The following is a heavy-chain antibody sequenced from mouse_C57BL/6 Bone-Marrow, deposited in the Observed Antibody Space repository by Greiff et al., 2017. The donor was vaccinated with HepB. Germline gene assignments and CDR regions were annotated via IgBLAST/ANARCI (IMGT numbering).Heavy chain of an antibody. V-gene: IGHV1-69*01. J-gene: IGHJ3*01. Sequence: VQLQQPGAELVMPGASVKLSCKASGYTFTSYWMHWVKQRPGQGLEWIGEIDPSDSYTNYNQKFKGKSTLTVDKSSSTAYMQLSSLTSGDSAVYYCARERALPDPAWFAYWGQGTLVTVSA. CDR2: IDPSDSYT. D-gene: IGHD3-3*01. CDR1: GYTFTSYW. CDR3: ARERALPDPAWFAY.